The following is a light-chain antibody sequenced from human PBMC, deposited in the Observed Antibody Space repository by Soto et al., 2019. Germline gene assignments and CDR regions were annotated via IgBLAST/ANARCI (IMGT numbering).Light chain of an antibody. Sequence: QSVLSQPPSASGTPGQTVTVSCSGTYSNIGINDVHWYRQLSGTAPQILIYDTSQRATGVPDRFSGSRSGTSASLVISGLQTEHEADYHCAAWDDSLNGPAFGGGTKLTVL. V-gene: IGLV1-44*01. J-gene: IGLJ2*01. CDR1: YSNIGIND. CDR3: AAWDDSLNGPA. CDR2: DTS.